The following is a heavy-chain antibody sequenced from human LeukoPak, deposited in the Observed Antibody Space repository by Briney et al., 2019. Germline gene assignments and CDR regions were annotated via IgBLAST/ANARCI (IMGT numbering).Heavy chain of an antibody. CDR2: ISYDGTIR. D-gene: IGHD4-17*01. Sequence: GGSLRLSCAASGFTFSKYAMQLVRQAPGKGLQWVASISYDGTIRYYADSVTGRFTISRDNSKNTLYLQMNALRTEDMALYYYANARRSYGDFFIWGQGTLVTVSS. J-gene: IGHJ4*02. V-gene: IGHV3-30*18. CDR3: ANARRSYGDFFI. CDR1: GFTFSKYA.